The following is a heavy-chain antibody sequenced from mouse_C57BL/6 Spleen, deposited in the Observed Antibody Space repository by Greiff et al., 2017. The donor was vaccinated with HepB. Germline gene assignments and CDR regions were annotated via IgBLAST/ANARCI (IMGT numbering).Heavy chain of an antibody. V-gene: IGHV5-4*01. D-gene: IGHD2-2*01. CDR1: GFTFSSYA. CDR3: ARREYGYDAYFDV. J-gene: IGHJ1*03. Sequence: EVQLVESGGGLVKPGGSLKLSCAASGFTFSSYAMSWVRQTPEKRLEWVATISDGGSYTYYPDNVKGRFTISRDNAKNNLYLQMSHLKSEDTAMYYCARREYGYDAYFDVWGTGTTVTVSS. CDR2: ISDGGSYT.